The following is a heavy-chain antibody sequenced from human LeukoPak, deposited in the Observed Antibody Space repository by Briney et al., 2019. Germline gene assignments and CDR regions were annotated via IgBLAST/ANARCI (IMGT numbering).Heavy chain of an antibody. CDR1: GGSFSGYY. V-gene: IGHV4-34*01. CDR2: INHSGST. J-gene: IGHJ4*02. Sequence: SETLSLTCAVYGGSFSGYYWSWIRQPPGKGLEWIGEINHSGSTNYNPSLKSRVTISVDTSKNKCSLKLSSVTAADTAVYYCAMSVDTAMAVGGFDYWGQGTLVTVSS. CDR3: AMSVDTAMAVGGFDY. D-gene: IGHD5-18*01.